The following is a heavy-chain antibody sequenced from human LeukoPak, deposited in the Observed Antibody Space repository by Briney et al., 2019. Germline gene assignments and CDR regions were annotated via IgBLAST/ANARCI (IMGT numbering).Heavy chain of an antibody. Sequence: SETLSLTCTVSGGSIRSSYYYWGWIRQPPGKGLEWIGSIYDSGSTYYNPSLKSRVTISVDTSKNQFSLKLNSVTAADTAVYYCARGGGYSSKYYFDYWGQGTLVTVSS. D-gene: IGHD5-12*01. CDR3: ARGGGYSSKYYFDY. CDR1: GGSIRSSYYY. CDR2: IYDSGST. J-gene: IGHJ4*02. V-gene: IGHV4-39*01.